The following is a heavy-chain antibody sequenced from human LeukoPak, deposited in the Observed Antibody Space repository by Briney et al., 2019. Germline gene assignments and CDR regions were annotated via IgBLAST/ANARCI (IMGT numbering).Heavy chain of an antibody. CDR3: AREYGSGSYYDY. D-gene: IGHD3-10*01. V-gene: IGHV1-69*05. J-gene: IGHJ4*02. Sequence: SVKVSCKASGYTFTSYAISWVRQAPGQGLEWMGRIIPIFGTANYAQKFQGRVTITTDESTSTAYMELSSLRSEDTAVYYCAREYGSGSYYDYWGQGTLVTVSS. CDR2: IIPIFGTA. CDR1: GYTFTSYA.